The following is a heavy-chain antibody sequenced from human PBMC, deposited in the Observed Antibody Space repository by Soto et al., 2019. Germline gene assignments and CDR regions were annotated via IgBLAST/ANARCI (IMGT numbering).Heavy chain of an antibody. Sequence: QGQLQESGPGLVKPSETLSLTCSVSGGSISTYYCNWIRQPAGKGLEWIGRIDSSGSTNYSPSLKSRATMSVDTSKNKFSLTLTSVTAADTAVYYCARGGHDFWSGPFGYWGQGTLATVSS. CDR1: GGSISTYY. CDR2: IDSSGST. CDR3: ARGGHDFWSGPFGY. V-gene: IGHV4-4*07. D-gene: IGHD3-3*01. J-gene: IGHJ4*02.